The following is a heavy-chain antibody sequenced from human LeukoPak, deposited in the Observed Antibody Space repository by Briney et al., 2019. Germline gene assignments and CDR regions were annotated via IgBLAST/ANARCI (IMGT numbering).Heavy chain of an antibody. V-gene: IGHV3-23*01. D-gene: IGHD1-26*01. CDR1: GFTLSSYA. CDR2: ISGSGGST. J-gene: IGHJ4*02. Sequence: GGSLRLSCAASGFTLSSYAMSWVRQALGKGLEWVSAISGSGGSTYYADSVKGRFTISRDNSKNTLYLQMNSLRAEDTAVYYCAKIAETSGIYGQGYDYWGQGTLVTVSS. CDR3: AKIAETSGIYGQGYDY.